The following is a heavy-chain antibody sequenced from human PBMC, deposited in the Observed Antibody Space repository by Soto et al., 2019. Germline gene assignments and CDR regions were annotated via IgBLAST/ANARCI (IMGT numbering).Heavy chain of an antibody. V-gene: IGHV4-59*11. CDR2: IYNSGDT. J-gene: IGHJ4*02. Sequence: SETLSLTCTVSGGSISGHYWSWIRQPPEKGLEWIAYIYNSGDTRYNPSLRSRVTISVDTSKNQFSLKLSSVTAADTAVYYCARDLGGYDYSFGYWGQGALVTVSS. CDR1: GGSISGHY. CDR3: ARDLGGYDYSFGY. D-gene: IGHD5-12*01.